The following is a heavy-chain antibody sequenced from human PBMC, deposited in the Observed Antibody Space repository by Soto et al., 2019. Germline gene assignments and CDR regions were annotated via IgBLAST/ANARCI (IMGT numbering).Heavy chain of an antibody. Sequence: QVQLQESGPGLVKPSQTLSLTCPVSGGSISSGGSYWSWIRQHPGKGLEWIGYIYYSGSTYYNPSLKSRVTISVDTSKNQFSLKLSSVTAADTAVYYCARLLPNYHAFDIWGQGTMVTVSS. CDR1: GGSISSGGSY. V-gene: IGHV4-31*03. CDR3: ARLLPNYHAFDI. D-gene: IGHD3-22*01. CDR2: IYYSGST. J-gene: IGHJ3*02.